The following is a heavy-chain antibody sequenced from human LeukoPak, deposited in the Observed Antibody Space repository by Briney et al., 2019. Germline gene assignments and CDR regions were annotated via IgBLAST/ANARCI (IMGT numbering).Heavy chain of an antibody. CDR3: AKKQREGLLWFGELDV. Sequence: PGGSLRLSCAVSGFTFSSYGMHWVRQAPGKGLEWVAFIRYDGSNKYYADSVKGRFTISRDNSKNTLYLQMNSLRAEDTAVYYCAKKQREGLLWFGELDVWGKGTTVTVSS. D-gene: IGHD3-10*01. J-gene: IGHJ6*04. V-gene: IGHV3-30*02. CDR2: IRYDGSNK. CDR1: GFTFSSYG.